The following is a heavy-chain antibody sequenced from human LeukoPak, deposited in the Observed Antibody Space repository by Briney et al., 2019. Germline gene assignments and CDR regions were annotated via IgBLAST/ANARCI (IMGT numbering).Heavy chain of an antibody. V-gene: IGHV3-43*01. D-gene: IGHD2-15*01. Sequence: GGSLRLSCAASGFTFGDYTMHWFRHAPGKGLEWVSLISWDGGSTYYADSVKGRFTISRDNSKNSLYLQMNSLRTEDTALYYCAKDGGRGGSLYYFDYWGQGTLVTVSS. CDR2: ISWDGGST. CDR1: GFTFGDYT. J-gene: IGHJ4*02. CDR3: AKDGGRGGSLYYFDY.